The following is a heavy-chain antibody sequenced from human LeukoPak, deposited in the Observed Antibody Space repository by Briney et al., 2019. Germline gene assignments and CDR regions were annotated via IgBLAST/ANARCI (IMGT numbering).Heavy chain of an antibody. D-gene: IGHD4-23*01. V-gene: IGHV4-61*02. CDR1: GGSISSGSYY. CDR3: ARGRYGGNHD. CDR2: IYTSGST. Sequence: SETLSLTCTVSGGSISSGSYYWSWFRQPAGKGLEWIGRIYTSGSTNYNPSLKSRVTISVDTSKNQFSLKLRSVTAADTAVYYCARGRYGGNHDWGQGTLVTVSS. J-gene: IGHJ4*02.